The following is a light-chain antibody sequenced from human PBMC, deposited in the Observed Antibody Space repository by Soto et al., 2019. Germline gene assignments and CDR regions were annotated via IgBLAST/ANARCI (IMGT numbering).Light chain of an antibody. CDR2: AAS. Sequence: DVQMTQSPSSLSASVGDRVTITCRASQDINSWLAWYKQKPGNAPKSLIYAASSLQTGVPSRFSGSASGTDFTLTITNLHPEDSATYYCPQYYIYPLTCGGGAKVEIK. CDR3: PQYYIYPLT. J-gene: IGKJ4*01. V-gene: IGKV1D-16*01. CDR1: QDINSW.